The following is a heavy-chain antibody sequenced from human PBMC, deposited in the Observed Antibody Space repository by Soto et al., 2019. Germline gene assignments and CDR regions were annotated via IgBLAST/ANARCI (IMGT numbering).Heavy chain of an antibody. J-gene: IGHJ2*01. D-gene: IGHD6-19*01. CDR1: GGTFNRYA. CDR2: ITPMFGIG. V-gene: IGHV1-69*12. Sequence: QVQLVQSGAEVKKPGSSVKVSCKASGGTFNRYAISWLRQAPGQGPEWMGGITPMFGIGNYAQKFQGGVTITADESTTTVHMELRRLTCEDTAVYYCAQTLGSAVAGPGRFDLWGRGTRVIVSS. CDR3: AQTLGSAVAGPGRFDL.